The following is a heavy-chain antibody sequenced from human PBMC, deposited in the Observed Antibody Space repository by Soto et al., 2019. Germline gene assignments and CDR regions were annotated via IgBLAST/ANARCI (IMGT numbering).Heavy chain of an antibody. V-gene: IGHV3-30*03. D-gene: IGHD3-22*01. CDR3: ATGGEDYYDSSGSLFDY. CDR1: GFTFSSYG. CDR2: ISYDGSNK. Sequence: VESGGGVVQPGRSLRLSCAASGFTFSSYGMHWVRQAPGKGLEWVAVISYDGSNKYYADSVKGRFTISRDNSKNTLYLQMNSLRAEDTAVYYCATGGEDYYDSSGSLFDYWGQGTLVTVSS. J-gene: IGHJ4*02.